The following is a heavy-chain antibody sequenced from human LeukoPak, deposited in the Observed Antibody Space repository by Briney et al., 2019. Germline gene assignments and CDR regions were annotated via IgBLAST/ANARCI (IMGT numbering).Heavy chain of an antibody. CDR2: MYHSGST. Sequence: PSETLSLTCTVSGYSISSGYYWGWIRQPPGKGLEWIGSMYHSGSTYYNPSLKNRLTISVDTSKNQFSLKLSSVTAADTAVYYCAKESGKAFDYWGQGTLVTVSS. CDR3: AKESGKAFDY. CDR1: GYSISSGYY. V-gene: IGHV4-38-2*02. J-gene: IGHJ4*02.